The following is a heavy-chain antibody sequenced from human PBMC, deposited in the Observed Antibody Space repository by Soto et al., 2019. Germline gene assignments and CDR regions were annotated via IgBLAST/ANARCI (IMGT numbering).Heavy chain of an antibody. D-gene: IGHD6-13*01. V-gene: IGHV4-4*02. Sequence: SETLSLSCAVSGGSISSSNWWSWVRQPPGKGLEWIGEIYHSGSTNYNPSLKSRVTISVDKSKNQFSLKLSSVTAADTAVYYCARAAMGGSSWPFDYWGQGTLVTVSS. J-gene: IGHJ4*02. CDR3: ARAAMGGSSWPFDY. CDR1: GGSISSSNW. CDR2: IYHSGST.